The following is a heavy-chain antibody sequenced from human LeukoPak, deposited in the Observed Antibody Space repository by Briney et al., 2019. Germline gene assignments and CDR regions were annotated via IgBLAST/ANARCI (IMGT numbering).Heavy chain of an antibody. V-gene: IGHV4-39*01. Sequence: SETLPLTCTVSGGSISSSSYYWGWIRQPPGKGLEWIGSIYYSGSTYYNPSLKSRVTISVDTSKNQFSLKLSSVTAADTAVYYCARHAVTTFFYWGQGTLVTVSS. D-gene: IGHD4-17*01. CDR1: GGSISSSSYY. CDR2: IYYSGST. CDR3: ARHAVTTFFY. J-gene: IGHJ4*02.